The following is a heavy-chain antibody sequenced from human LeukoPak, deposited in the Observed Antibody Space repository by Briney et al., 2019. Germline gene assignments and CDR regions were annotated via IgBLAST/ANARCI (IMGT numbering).Heavy chain of an antibody. D-gene: IGHD1-1*01. CDR3: ATVTSYRVDY. CDR2: INHDGRKK. V-gene: IGHV3-7*01. J-gene: IGHJ4*02. CDR1: GFTFGTYW. Sequence: GSLRLSCGASGFTFGTYWMSWVRQAPGKGLEWVANINHDGRKKCYVDSVKGRFTISRDNAKNLLYLQMTSLRPEDTAVYYCATVTSYRVDYWGQGTLVTVSS.